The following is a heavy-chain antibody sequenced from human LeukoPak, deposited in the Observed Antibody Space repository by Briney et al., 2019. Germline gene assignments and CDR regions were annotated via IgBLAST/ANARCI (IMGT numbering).Heavy chain of an antibody. Sequence: GSVTVSCKASGYTFASYDINWVRQAAGQGGEWMGWMNPNSGNTGYAQKFQGRVTMTRNTSISTAYMELTSLRSADTAMYYCARDGVASNGYQTALYYMDVWGKGTTVTISS. CDR3: ARDGVASNGYQTALYYMDV. D-gene: IGHD3-22*01. CDR1: GYTFASYD. V-gene: IGHV1-8*01. J-gene: IGHJ6*03. CDR2: MNPNSGNT.